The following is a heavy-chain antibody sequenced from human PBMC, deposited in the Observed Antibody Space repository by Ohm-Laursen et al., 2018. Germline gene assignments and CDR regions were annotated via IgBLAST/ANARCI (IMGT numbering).Heavy chain of an antibody. CDR1: GGSISSYY. D-gene: IGHD6-13*01. CDR2: IYYSGST. CDR3: ARLPGIAAAGARYYYGMDV. V-gene: IGHV4-59*01. J-gene: IGHJ6*02. Sequence: TLSLTCTVSGGSISSYYWSWIRQPPGKGLEWIGYIYYSGSTNYNPSLKSRVTTSVDTSKNQFSLKLSSVTAADTAVYYCARLPGIAAAGARYYYGMDVWGQGTTVTVSS.